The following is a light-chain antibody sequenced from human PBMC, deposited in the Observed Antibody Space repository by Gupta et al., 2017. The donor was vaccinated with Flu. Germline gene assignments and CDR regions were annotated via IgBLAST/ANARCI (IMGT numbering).Light chain of an antibody. J-gene: IGKJ1*01. CDR2: GAS. Sequence: IVMTQSPATLSVSPGGRATLSCRASQIVTSNLAWYQQKPGQAPRLLIDGASTRVTGNPARFSGSGSGTEFTLIISSLQSEDFAVYYCQQYNNWPPWTFGQGTKVEIK. V-gene: IGKV3-15*01. CDR3: QQYNNWPPWT. CDR1: QIVTSN.